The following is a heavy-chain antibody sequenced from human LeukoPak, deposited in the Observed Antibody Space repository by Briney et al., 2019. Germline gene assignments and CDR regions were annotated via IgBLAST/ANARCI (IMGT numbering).Heavy chain of an antibody. CDR1: GYTFTGYY. CDR3: ARGSAFVTTYRGRNWLDP. Sequence: GASVKVSCKASGYTFTGYYMHWVRQDPGQGLEWMGWINPNSGGTNYAQKFQVRVTMTRDTSISTAYMELSRLRSDDTAVYYCARGSAFVTTYRGRNWLDPWGQGTLVTVSS. CDR2: INPNSGGT. V-gene: IGHV1-2*02. J-gene: IGHJ5*02. D-gene: IGHD5-18*01.